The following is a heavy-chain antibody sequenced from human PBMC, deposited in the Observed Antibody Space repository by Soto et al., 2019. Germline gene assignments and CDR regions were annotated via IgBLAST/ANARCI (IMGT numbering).Heavy chain of an antibody. CDR3: ARIGIVHLLRFWNWFDP. V-gene: IGHV3-66*01. Sequence: EVQLVESGGDLVQPGGSLRLSCAASGFSVSSNYMSWVRQAPGKGLEWVSVIYSGGSTYYADSVKGRCTISRDNSKNTLYLQMNSLRAEDTAVYYCARIGIVHLLRFWNWFDPWGQGTLVTVSS. D-gene: IGHD1-26*01. CDR2: IYSGGST. CDR1: GFSVSSNY. J-gene: IGHJ5*02.